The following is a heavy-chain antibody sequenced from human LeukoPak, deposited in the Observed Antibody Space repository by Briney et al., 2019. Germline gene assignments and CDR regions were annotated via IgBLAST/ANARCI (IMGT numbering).Heavy chain of an antibody. V-gene: IGHV4-39*07. CDR3: ARVSATNYYYYYMDV. Sequence: SETLSLTCTVSGGSISSSSYYWGWIRQPPGKGLEWIGSIYYSGTAYYNRSLKSRVTISVDTSKNQFSLKLSSVTAADTAVYYCARVSATNYYYYYMDVWGKGTTVTVSS. CDR2: IYYSGTA. CDR1: GGSISSSSYY. J-gene: IGHJ6*03. D-gene: IGHD4-11*01.